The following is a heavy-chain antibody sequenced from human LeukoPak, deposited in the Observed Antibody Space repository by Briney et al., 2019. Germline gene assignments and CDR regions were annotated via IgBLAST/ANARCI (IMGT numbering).Heavy chain of an antibody. CDR3: AREAAGTRAVDY. CDR2: IYYSGST. Sequence: QPSETLSLTCTVSGGSISSYYWSWIRQPPGKGLEWIGYIYYSGSTNYNPSLKSRVTISVDTSKNQFSLKLSSVTAADTAVYYCAREAAGTRAVDYWGQGTQVTVSS. D-gene: IGHD6-13*01. J-gene: IGHJ4*02. CDR1: GGSISSYY. V-gene: IGHV4-59*01.